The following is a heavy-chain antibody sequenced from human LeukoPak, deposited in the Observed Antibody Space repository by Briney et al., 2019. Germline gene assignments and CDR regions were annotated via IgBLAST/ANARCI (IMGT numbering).Heavy chain of an antibody. CDR3: AKDGSGSYYRYYYYYMDV. J-gene: IGHJ6*03. CDR2: VSGGST. D-gene: IGHD1-26*01. V-gene: IGHV3-23*01. CDR1: GFTFRYYA. Sequence: GGSLRLSCAASGFTFRYYAMTWVRQAPGKGLEWVSSVSGGSTYYADSVKGRFTISRDNSKNTLYLQMNSLRAEDTAVYYCAKDGSGSYYRYYYYYMDVWGKGTTVTISS.